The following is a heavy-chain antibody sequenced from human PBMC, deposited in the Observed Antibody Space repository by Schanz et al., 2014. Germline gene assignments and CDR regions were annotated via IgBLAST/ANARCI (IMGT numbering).Heavy chain of an antibody. V-gene: IGHV4-39*01. CDR2: LFYGGSK. CDR1: GGSISDSGAY. Sequence: QLQMQTSGPGLVRPWETLSLTCTVSGGSISDSGAYWGWFRQTPGKGLEWMANLFYGGSKYYNPSFESRVTRSVDASNNQNSLRWGSVTAADTGVYYCARHNRVWFGKEGCWGQGTLVTVSS. D-gene: IGHD3-10*01. CDR3: ARHNRVWFGKEGC. J-gene: IGHJ4*02.